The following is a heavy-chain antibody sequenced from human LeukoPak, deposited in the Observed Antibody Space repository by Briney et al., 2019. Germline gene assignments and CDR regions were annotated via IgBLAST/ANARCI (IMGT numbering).Heavy chain of an antibody. V-gene: IGHV3-23*01. J-gene: IGHJ3*02. CDR1: GFTFSSFA. Sequence: GGSLRLSCAASGFTFSSFALSWVRQAPGKGLEWVSGVSYTRVATYYADSVKGRFTISRDDSQNILYLQMNGLRAEDTAVYFCAKAFREFGASSSYSSFDTWGQGTMVTVSS. D-gene: IGHD5-18*01. CDR3: AKAFREFGASSSYSSFDT. CDR2: VSYTRVAT.